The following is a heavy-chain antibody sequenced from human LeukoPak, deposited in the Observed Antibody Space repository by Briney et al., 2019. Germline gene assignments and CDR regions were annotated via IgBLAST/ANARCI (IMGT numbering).Heavy chain of an antibody. CDR2: INPSGGST. Sequence: GASVTVSCTASGYTFTIYYMHWVRQAPGQGLEWVGIINPSGGSTSYAQKFQGRVTMTRDTSTSTVYMELSSLRSEDTAVYYCARPGYSYGYGYFDYWGQGTLVTVSS. D-gene: IGHD5-18*01. CDR3: ARPGYSYGYGYFDY. V-gene: IGHV1-46*01. J-gene: IGHJ4*02. CDR1: GYTFTIYY.